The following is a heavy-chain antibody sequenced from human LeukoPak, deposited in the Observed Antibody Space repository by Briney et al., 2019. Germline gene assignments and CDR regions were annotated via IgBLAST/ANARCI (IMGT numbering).Heavy chain of an antibody. CDR3: ARGAYYNVLAGFKSRNLGFDY. CDR1: GFTFSSYA. J-gene: IGHJ4*02. V-gene: IGHV3-30*02. Sequence: GGSLRLSCAASGFTFSSYAMHWVRQAPGKGLEWVSFIRYDGSNKYYADSVKGRFTISRDNSKNTLYLQMNSLRAEDTALYYCARGAYYNVLAGFKSRNLGFDYWGQGTLVTVSS. CDR2: IRYDGSNK. D-gene: IGHD3-9*01.